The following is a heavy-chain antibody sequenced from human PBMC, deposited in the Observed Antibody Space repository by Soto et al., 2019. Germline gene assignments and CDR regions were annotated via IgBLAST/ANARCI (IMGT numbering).Heavy chain of an antibody. J-gene: IGHJ4*02. Sequence: PGGSLRLSCAASGFTFSSYAMSWVRQAPGKGLEWVSGISSSDFNTYYADSVKGRFTISRDNSKNTLYLQMNSLRAEDTAVYYCAPGRQKVVDYWGQGTLVTVSS. V-gene: IGHV3-23*01. D-gene: IGHD2-15*01. CDR2: ISSSDFNT. CDR3: APGRQKVVDY. CDR1: GFTFSSYA.